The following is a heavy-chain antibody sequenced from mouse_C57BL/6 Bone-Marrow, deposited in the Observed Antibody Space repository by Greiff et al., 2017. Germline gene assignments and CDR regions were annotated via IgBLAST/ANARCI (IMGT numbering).Heavy chain of an antibody. Sequence: EVKLMESGGGLVKPGGSLKLSCAASGFTFSSYAMSWVRQTPEKRLEWVATISDGGSYTYYPDNVKGRFTISRDNAKNNLYLQMSHLKSEDTAMYYCARDNYYSDYWGQGTTLTVSS. J-gene: IGHJ2*01. V-gene: IGHV5-4*01. CDR1: GFTFSSYA. CDR3: ARDNYYSDY. CDR2: ISDGGSYT.